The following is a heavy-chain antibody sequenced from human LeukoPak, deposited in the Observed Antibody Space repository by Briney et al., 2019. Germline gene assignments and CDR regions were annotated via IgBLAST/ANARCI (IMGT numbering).Heavy chain of an antibody. CDR3: AKRGVAQLKKGFDY. CDR2: ISGSGGST. CDR1: GFTFSSYA. V-gene: IGHV3-23*01. J-gene: IGHJ4*02. Sequence: GGSLRLSCAASGFTFSSYAMNWVRQAPGKGLEWVSVISGSGGSTYYADSVKGRFTISRDNSKNTLYLQMNSLRAEDTAVYYCAKRGVAQLKKGFDYWGQGTLVTVSS. D-gene: IGHD1/OR15-1a*01.